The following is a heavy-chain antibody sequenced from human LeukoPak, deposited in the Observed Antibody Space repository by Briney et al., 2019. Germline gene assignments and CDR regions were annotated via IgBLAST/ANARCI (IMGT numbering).Heavy chain of an antibody. V-gene: IGHV6-1*01. CDR2: TYYRSKWYN. Sequence: SQTLSLTCAISGDSVSSNSAAWNWMRQSPSRGLEWLGRTYYRSKWYNDYAVSVKSRITINPDTSKNQFSLQLNSVTPEDTAVYYCARGVGIAVAGLDYWGQGTLVTVSS. CDR3: ARGVGIAVAGLDY. CDR1: GDSVSSNSAA. J-gene: IGHJ4*02. D-gene: IGHD6-19*01.